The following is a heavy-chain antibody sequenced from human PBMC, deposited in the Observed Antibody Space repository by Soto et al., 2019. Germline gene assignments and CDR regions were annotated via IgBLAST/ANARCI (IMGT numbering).Heavy chain of an antibody. CDR1: GGSISSYY. CDR2: IYYSGST. CDR3: ARDMRDVVVPENNWFDP. J-gene: IGHJ5*02. D-gene: IGHD2-2*01. V-gene: IGHV4-59*01. Sequence: SETLSLTCTVSGGSISSYYWSWIRQPPGKGLEWIGYIYYSGSTNYNPSLKSRVTISVDTSKNQFSLKLSSVTAADTAVYYCARDMRDVVVPENNWFDPWGQGTLVTVSS.